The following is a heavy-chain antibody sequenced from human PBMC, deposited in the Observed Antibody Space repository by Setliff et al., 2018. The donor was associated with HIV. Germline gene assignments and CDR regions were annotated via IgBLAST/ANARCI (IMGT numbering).Heavy chain of an antibody. CDR2: IRYDGSNK. Sequence: PGGSLRLSCAASGFTFSSYGMHWVRQAPGKGLEWVAFIRYDGSNKYYADSVKGRFTISRDNSKNTLYLQMDSLRAEDTAVYYCVRDQNTPSRCRSKTCINPGDYWGLGTLVTVSS. V-gene: IGHV3-30*02. CDR3: VRDQNTPSRCRSKTCINPGDY. D-gene: IGHD2-2*01. CDR1: GFTFSSYG. J-gene: IGHJ4*02.